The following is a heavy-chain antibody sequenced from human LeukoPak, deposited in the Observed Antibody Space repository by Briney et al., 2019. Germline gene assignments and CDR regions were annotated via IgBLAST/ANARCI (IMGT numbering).Heavy chain of an antibody. CDR3: ARAMDYDRAY. Sequence: TGGSLRLSCAASGXTFSDYYMSWIRQAPGKGLEWVSYISSSSSYTNYADSVKGRFTISRDNAKNSLYLQMNSLRAEDTAVYYCARAMDYDRAYWGQGTLVTVSS. V-gene: IGHV3-11*05. J-gene: IGHJ4*02. CDR1: GXTFSDYY. D-gene: IGHD3-22*01. CDR2: ISSSSSYT.